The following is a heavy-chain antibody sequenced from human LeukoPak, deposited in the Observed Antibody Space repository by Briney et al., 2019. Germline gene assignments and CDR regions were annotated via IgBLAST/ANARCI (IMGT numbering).Heavy chain of an antibody. CDR3: AKNFPSVMSSELDY. Sequence: PGRFLRLSCAASGFTFSNYDMHWVRQAPGKGLEWVAVIAYDGSKKIYSDSVKGRFTISRDNSKNTLFLEMNSLTVEDTAVYYCAKNFPSVMSSELDYWGQGTLVTVSS. CDR2: IAYDGSKK. J-gene: IGHJ4*02. D-gene: IGHD1-14*01. V-gene: IGHV3-30*18. CDR1: GFTFSNYD.